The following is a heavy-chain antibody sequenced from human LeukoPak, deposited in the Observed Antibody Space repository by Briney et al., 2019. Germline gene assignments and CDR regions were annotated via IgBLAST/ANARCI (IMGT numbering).Heavy chain of an antibody. Sequence: PGGSLRLSCAASGFTSGDYYMSWIRQAPGKGLEWVSYISSTGFTKYYADSVKGRFTISRDNAENSLYLQMNSLRAEDTAVYYCARGRFNTYYFDYWGQGTLVTVSS. V-gene: IGHV3-11*01. CDR1: GFTSGDYY. CDR2: ISSTGFTK. D-gene: IGHD3-10*01. J-gene: IGHJ4*02. CDR3: ARGRFNTYYFDY.